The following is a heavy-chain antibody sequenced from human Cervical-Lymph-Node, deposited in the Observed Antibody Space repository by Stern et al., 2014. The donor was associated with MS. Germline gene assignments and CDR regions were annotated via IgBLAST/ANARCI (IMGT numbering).Heavy chain of an antibody. CDR3: AKHACTGAACPFDL. D-gene: IGHD2-8*02. J-gene: IGHJ4*02. V-gene: IGHV4-39*01. CDR1: GDSISSYTHY. Sequence: QLQLQESGPGLVKPSETLSLTCAVSGDSISSYTHYWAWIRQPPGKGLEWIGSVYYSGATYYNPSLKRPVTISVDTSKNPSSLGLNSVTAADTAVYYCAKHACTGAACPFDLWGQGTLVTVSS. CDR2: VYYSGAT.